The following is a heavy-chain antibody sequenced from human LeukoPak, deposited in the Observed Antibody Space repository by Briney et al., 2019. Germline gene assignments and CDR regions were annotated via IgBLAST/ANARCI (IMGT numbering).Heavy chain of an antibody. D-gene: IGHD5-24*01. CDR1: GVTFSSYV. CDR2: ILFDGSNK. CDR3: AREGARRDGYNSGLDY. J-gene: IGHJ4*02. Sequence: PGGPLRLSCAASGVTFSSYVMHWVRQAPGKGLEWVAVILFDGSNKYYADSVKGRFTISRDNSKNTLYLQVNSLRAEDTAVYYCAREGARRDGYNSGLDYWGQGTLITVSS. V-gene: IGHV3-30*04.